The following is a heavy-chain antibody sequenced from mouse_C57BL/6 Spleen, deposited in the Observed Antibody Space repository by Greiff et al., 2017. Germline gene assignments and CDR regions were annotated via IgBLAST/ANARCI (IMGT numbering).Heavy chain of an antibody. V-gene: IGHV5-9-1*02. CDR3: TRDRAYGSSSWFAY. CDR1: GFTFSSYA. CDR2: ISSGGDYI. D-gene: IGHD1-1*01. Sequence: EVKLMESGAGLVKPGGSLKLSCAASGFTFSSYAMSWVRQTPEKRLEWVAYISSGGDYIYYADTVKGRFTISRDNARNTLYLQMSSLKSEDTAMYYCTRDRAYGSSSWFAYWGQGTLVTVSA. J-gene: IGHJ3*01.